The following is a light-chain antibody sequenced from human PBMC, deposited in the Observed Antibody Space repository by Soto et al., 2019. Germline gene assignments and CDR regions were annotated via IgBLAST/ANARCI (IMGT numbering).Light chain of an antibody. CDR3: NSQRSSGTRV. Sequence: QSALTQPPSASGSPGQSVTISCTGTFSDVGGYKFVSWYQQHPGKVPKLMIYEVSNRPSGVSNRFSGSKSGYTASLTISGLQAEDEADYYCNSQRSSGTRVFGTGTKLTVL. CDR1: FSDVGGYKF. V-gene: IGLV2-14*01. CDR2: EVS. J-gene: IGLJ1*01.